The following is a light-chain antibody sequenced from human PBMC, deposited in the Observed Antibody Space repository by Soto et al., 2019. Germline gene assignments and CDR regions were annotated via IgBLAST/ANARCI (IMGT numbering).Light chain of an antibody. CDR2: AAS. CDR1: QSVSNS. V-gene: IGKV1-5*01. Sequence: GDTVTIACRASQSVSNSLAWYQQKPGKAPKLLIYAASTLQSGVPSRFSGSGSGTEFTLTISSLQSDDFATYFCQQYDSYRTFGQGTKVDIK. CDR3: QQYDSYRT. J-gene: IGKJ1*01.